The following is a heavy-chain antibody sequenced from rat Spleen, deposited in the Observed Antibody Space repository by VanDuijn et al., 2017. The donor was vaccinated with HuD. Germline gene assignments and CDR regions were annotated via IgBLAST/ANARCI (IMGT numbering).Heavy chain of an antibody. Sequence: EVQLVETGGGLVQPGRSLKLSCVASGFTFSSYWMYWIRQAPGKGLEWVSSIDYEGSGTYYRDSVKGRFTISTDNAKSTLSLQMDSLRSEDTATYYCARRHYGYTDYFDYWGQGVMVTVSS. D-gene: IGHD1-9*01. CDR2: IDYEGSGT. V-gene: IGHV5-58*01. J-gene: IGHJ2*01. CDR3: ARRHYGYTDYFDY. CDR1: GFTFSSYW.